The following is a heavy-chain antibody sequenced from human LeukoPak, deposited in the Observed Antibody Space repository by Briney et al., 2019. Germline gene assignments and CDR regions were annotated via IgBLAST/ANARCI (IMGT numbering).Heavy chain of an antibody. CDR3: AKGFYGSRYWYFDR. D-gene: IGHD3-10*01. V-gene: IGHV3-21*04. J-gene: IGHJ2*01. CDR2: ISSSSSYI. CDR1: GFTFSSYS. Sequence: GGSLRLSCAASGFTFSSYSMNWVRQAPGKGLEWVSSISSSSSYIYYADSVKGRFTISRDNAKNTLYLQMNSLRAEDTAVYYCAKGFYGSRYWYFDRWGRGTLVTVSS.